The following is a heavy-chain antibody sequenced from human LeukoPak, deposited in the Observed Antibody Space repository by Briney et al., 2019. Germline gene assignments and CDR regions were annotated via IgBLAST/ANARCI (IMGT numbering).Heavy chain of an antibody. CDR2: ISGSGGST. CDR1: GFTFSSYA. D-gene: IGHD1-7*01. CDR3: AREGGRTTTYFDY. Sequence: GGSLRLSCAASGFTFSSYAMSWVRQAPGKGLEWVSVISGSGGSTYYADSVKGRFTISRDNAKNSLYLQMNSLRAEDTAVYYCAREGGRTTTYFDYWGQGTLVTVSS. V-gene: IGHV3-23*01. J-gene: IGHJ4*02.